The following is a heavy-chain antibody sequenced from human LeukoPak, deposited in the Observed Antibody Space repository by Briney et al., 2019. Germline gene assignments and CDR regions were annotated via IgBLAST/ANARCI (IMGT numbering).Heavy chain of an antibody. CDR3: ARHYGGYCTNGVCYSDAFDI. J-gene: IGHJ3*02. CDR2: IYPGDSDT. D-gene: IGHD2-8*01. Sequence: GESLKISCQGSGYSFTSYWIGWVRQMPGKGLEWMGIIYPGDSDTRYSPSFQGQVTISADKSISTAYLQWSSLEASDTAMYYCARHYGGYCTNGVCYSDAFDIWGQGTMVTVSS. V-gene: IGHV5-51*01. CDR1: GYSFTSYW.